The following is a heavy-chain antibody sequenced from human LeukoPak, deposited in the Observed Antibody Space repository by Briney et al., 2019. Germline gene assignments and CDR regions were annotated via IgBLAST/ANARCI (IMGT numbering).Heavy chain of an antibody. V-gene: IGHV4-30-2*01. J-gene: IGHJ4*02. D-gene: IGHD4-17*01. CDR3: ARGAHTVTTYYFDY. CDR1: GGSISSGGYS. CDR2: IYHSGNT. Sequence: SETLSLTCAVSGGSISSGGYSWSWLRQPPGMGLEWIGYIYHSGNTYYNPSLKSRVTISVDRSKDQFSLKLSSVTAAGTSVYYCARGAHTVTTYYFDYWGQRTLVTVSS.